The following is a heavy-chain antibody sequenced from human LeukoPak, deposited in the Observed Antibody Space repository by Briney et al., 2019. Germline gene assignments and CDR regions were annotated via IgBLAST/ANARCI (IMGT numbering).Heavy chain of an antibody. Sequence: GGSLRLSCAVSGFTFSDYAMSWVRQAPGKGLEWVLGISFSGRSTNYADSVKGRFIISRDNSNNTLYLQMNSLRAEDTAVYYCAKDREKAVGATIFDHWGQGTLVTVSS. CDR2: ISFSGRST. CDR1: GFTFSDYA. V-gene: IGHV3-23*01. D-gene: IGHD1-26*01. J-gene: IGHJ4*02. CDR3: AKDREKAVGATIFDH.